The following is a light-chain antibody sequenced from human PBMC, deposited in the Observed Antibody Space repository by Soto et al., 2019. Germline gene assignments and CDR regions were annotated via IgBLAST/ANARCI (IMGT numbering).Light chain of an antibody. CDR1: QSVRYNY. CDR2: GAS. Sequence: EIVFTHSPGTLSLSPGEGATLSCRASQSVRYNYLAWYQQKPGQAPRLLSFGASTRVTGIPARFSGSGSGTDFTLTISRLEPEDFAVYYCQQYGSSPQWTFGQGTKVDIK. CDR3: QQYGSSPQWT. J-gene: IGKJ1*01. V-gene: IGKV3-20*01.